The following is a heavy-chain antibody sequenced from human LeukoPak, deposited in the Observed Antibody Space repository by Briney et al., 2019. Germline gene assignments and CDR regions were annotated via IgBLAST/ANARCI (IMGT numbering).Heavy chain of an antibody. CDR2: IIPIFGTA. J-gene: IGHJ4*02. CDR3: ASTGPTYYYDSSGYY. D-gene: IGHD3-22*01. V-gene: IGHV1-69*13. Sequence: ASVKVSCKASGGTFSSYAISWVRQAPGQGLEWMGGIIPIFGTANFAQKFQGRVTITADESTSTAYMELSSLRSEDTAVYYCASTGPTYYYDSSGYYWGQGTLVTVSS. CDR1: GGTFSSYA.